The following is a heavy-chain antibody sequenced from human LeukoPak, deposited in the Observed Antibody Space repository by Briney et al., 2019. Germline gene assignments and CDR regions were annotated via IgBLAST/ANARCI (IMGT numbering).Heavy chain of an antibody. D-gene: IGHD3-10*01. CDR1: GFTVSSNY. CDR2: IYSGGST. CDR3: ARGVRGVMYFDY. V-gene: IGHV3-53*01. Sequence: GGSLRLSCAASGFTVSSNYMSWVRQAPGKGLEWVSVIYSGGSTYYADSVKGRFTISRDNSKNTLYLQMNSLRAEDTAVYYCARGVRGVMYFDYWGQGTLVTVSS. J-gene: IGHJ4*02.